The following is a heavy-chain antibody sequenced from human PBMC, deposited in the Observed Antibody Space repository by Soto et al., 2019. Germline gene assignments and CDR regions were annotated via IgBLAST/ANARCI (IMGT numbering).Heavy chain of an antibody. CDR3: ARSRRVPSSLDS. D-gene: IGHD3-10*01. V-gene: IGHV1-46*03. Sequence: GSSVKVSCKASGYTFTSYDMHWVRQAPGQGLEWMGIISPSGGSTSYAQKFQGRVTMTRDTSTSTVYMELSSLRSEDTAVYYCARSRRVPSSLDSWGQGTLVTLSS. J-gene: IGHJ5*01. CDR2: ISPSGGST. CDR1: GYTFTSYD.